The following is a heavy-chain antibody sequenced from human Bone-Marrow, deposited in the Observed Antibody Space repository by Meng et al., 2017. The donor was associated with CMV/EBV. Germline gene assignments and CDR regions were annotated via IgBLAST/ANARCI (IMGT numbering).Heavy chain of an antibody. D-gene: IGHD1-1*01. CDR3: AKKVVGTPLGY. CDR1: GFTFSSYG. V-gene: IGHV3-30*18. J-gene: IGHJ4*02. Sequence: SCAASGFTFSSYGMHWVRQAPGKGLEWVAVISYDGSNKYYAASVKGRFTISRDNSKNTLYLQMNSLRAEDTAVYYCAKKVVGTPLGYWGQGTLVTVSS. CDR2: ISYDGSNK.